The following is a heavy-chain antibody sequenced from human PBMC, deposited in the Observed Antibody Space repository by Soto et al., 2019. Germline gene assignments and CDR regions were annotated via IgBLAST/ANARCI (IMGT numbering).Heavy chain of an antibody. CDR3: ARDGRWELPRNTRYYYYYGMDV. V-gene: IGHV4-59*01. D-gene: IGHD1-26*01. CDR2: IYYSGST. J-gene: IGHJ6*02. Sequence: SETLSLTCTVSGGSISSYYWSWIRQPPGKGLEWIGYIYYSGSTNYNPSLKSRVTISVDTSKNQFSLKLSSVTAADTAVYYCARDGRWELPRNTRYYYYYGMDVWGQGTTVTVSS. CDR1: GGSISSYY.